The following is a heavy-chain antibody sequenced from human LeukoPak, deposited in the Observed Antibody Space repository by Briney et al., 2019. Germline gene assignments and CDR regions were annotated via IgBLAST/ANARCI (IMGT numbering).Heavy chain of an antibody. CDR2: IYTSGST. V-gene: IGHV4-4*07. CDR3: ARGYCSSTSCYSDAFDI. Sequence: SETLSLTCTVSGGSISSYYWSWIRQPAGKGLEWIGRIYTSGSTNYNPSLKSRVTMSVDTSKNQFSLKPSSVTAADTAVYYCARGYCSSTSCYSDAFDIWGQGTMVTVSS. J-gene: IGHJ3*02. D-gene: IGHD2-2*01. CDR1: GGSISSYY.